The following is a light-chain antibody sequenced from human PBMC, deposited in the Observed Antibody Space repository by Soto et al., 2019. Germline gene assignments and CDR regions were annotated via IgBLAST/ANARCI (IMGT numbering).Light chain of an antibody. Sequence: ILMTQSTASLSVSPGERATLSYRASQSVSNNLSWYQQKPGQAPRLLIYDASTRATGIPARFSGSGSGTEFTLTFSGLQSEDFAVYYCQQYNNWPPWTFGQGTKVEIK. J-gene: IGKJ1*01. CDR2: DAS. V-gene: IGKV3-15*01. CDR3: QQYNNWPPWT. CDR1: QSVSNN.